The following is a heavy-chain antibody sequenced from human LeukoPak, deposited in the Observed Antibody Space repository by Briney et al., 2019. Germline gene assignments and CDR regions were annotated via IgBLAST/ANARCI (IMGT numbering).Heavy chain of an antibody. Sequence: NPSETLSLTCTVSGGSISSSSYYWGWIRQPPGKGLEWIGSIYYSGSTYYNPSLKSRVTISVDTSKNQFSLKLSSVTAADTAVYYCARRGVEAIAFDIWGQGTMVTVSS. J-gene: IGHJ3*02. V-gene: IGHV4-39*01. D-gene: IGHD1-26*01. CDR2: IYYSGST. CDR3: ARRGVEAIAFDI. CDR1: GGSISSSSYY.